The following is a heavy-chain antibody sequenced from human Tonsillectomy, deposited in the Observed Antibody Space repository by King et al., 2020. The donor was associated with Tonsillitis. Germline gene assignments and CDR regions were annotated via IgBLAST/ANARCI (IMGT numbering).Heavy chain of an antibody. Sequence: VQLVESGGGLVQPGGSLRLSCAASGFTFSSSEMNWVRQPPGRGLEWVSYIGRSGSAIYYADSVKGRFTVSRDNAKNSLYLQVNSLRAEDTGVYYCARRGTIIGSYFDLWGQGTLVTVSS. D-gene: IGHD1-20*01. CDR2: IGRSGSAI. J-gene: IGHJ4*02. CDR1: GFTFSSSE. CDR3: ARRGTIIGSYFDL. V-gene: IGHV3-48*03.